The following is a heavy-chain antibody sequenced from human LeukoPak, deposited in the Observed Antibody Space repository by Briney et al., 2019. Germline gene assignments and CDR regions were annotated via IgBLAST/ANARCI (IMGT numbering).Heavy chain of an antibody. CDR2: IKSKIDGGTT. CDR3: TARITIFGVVFDY. Sequence: GGSLTLSCAASGFTFSNAWMNWVRQAPGKGLEWVGRIKSKIDGGTTDYATPGKGRLAIPTDDSKNTLYLQMNSLETEDTAVYYCTARITIFGVVFDYWGQGTLVTVSS. V-gene: IGHV3-15*07. J-gene: IGHJ4*02. D-gene: IGHD3-3*01. CDR1: GFTFSNAW.